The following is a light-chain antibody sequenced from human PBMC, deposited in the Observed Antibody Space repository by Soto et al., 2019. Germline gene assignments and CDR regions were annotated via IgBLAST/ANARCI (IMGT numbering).Light chain of an antibody. CDR1: QSVSSTS. Sequence: EIVLTQSPGTLSLSPGERAALSCRASQSVSSTSLAWYQQKPGQAPRLLIYDASSRATDIPDRFSGSGSGTDFTLTISRLEPEDVAVYYCQQYGGSPPKYTFGQGTKLEIK. J-gene: IGKJ2*01. CDR3: QQYGGSPPKYT. V-gene: IGKV3-20*01. CDR2: DAS.